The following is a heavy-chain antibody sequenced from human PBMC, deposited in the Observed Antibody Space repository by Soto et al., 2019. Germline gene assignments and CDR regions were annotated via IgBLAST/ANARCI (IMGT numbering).Heavy chain of an antibody. V-gene: IGHV3-30*18. CDR1: GFTFSSYG. D-gene: IGHD2-2*01. CDR3: AKDVSGAYCSSTSCYLRKRRYFDY. CDR2: ISYDGSNK. Sequence: QVQLVESGGGVVQPGRSLRLSCAASGFTFSSYGMHWVRQAPGKGLEWVAVISYDGSNKYYADSVKGRFTISRDNSKNTLYLQMNSLRAEDTAVYYCAKDVSGAYCSSTSCYLRKRRYFDYWGQGTLVTVSS. J-gene: IGHJ4*02.